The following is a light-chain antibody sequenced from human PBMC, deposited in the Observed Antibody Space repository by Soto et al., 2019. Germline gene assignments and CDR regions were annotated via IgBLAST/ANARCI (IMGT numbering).Light chain of an antibody. Sequence: QSVLTQPASVSGSPGQSITISCTGISSDVGGYNYVSWYQQYPGKAPKVMIYDVSNRPSGVSNRFSGSKSGNTASLTISGLQSDDEADYYCSSYTSSSTYVFGSGTKVTVL. CDR1: SSDVGGYNY. CDR3: SSYTSSSTYV. V-gene: IGLV2-14*01. J-gene: IGLJ1*01. CDR2: DVS.